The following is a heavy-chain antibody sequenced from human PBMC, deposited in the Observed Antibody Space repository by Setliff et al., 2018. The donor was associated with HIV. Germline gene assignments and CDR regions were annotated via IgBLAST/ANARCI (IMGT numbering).Heavy chain of an antibody. V-gene: IGHV4-59*08. J-gene: IGHJ3*01. CDR2: GHHSGSS. Sequence: SETLSLTCTVSGASITSYYWNWIRRTPGKGLEWIGFGHHSGSSFYNPSLNRRVSISVDTAESQFILKLTSVTATDTAVYYCARWGEPALKAFDVWGRGTMVTVPS. CDR1: GASITSYY. CDR3: ARWGEPALKAFDV. D-gene: IGHD3-16*01.